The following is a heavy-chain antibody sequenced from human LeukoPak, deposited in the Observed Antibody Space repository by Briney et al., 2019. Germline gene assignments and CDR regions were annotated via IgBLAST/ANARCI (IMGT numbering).Heavy chain of an antibody. CDR3: VRASRLRYFDWLFGEDYFDY. CDR1: GGSISSNSYY. J-gene: IGHJ4*02. D-gene: IGHD3-9*01. Sequence: SETLSLTCTVSGGSISSNSYYWGWIRQPPGKGLEWIGSIYYSGSTYYNPSLKSRVTISVDTSKRQFSLKLNSATAADTAVYYCVRASRLRYFDWLFGEDYFDYWGQGTLVTVSS. CDR2: IYYSGST. V-gene: IGHV4-39*07.